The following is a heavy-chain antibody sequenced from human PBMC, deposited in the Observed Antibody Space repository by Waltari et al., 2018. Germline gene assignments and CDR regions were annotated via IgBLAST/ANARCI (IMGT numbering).Heavy chain of an antibody. CDR2: ISASNSDT. J-gene: IGHJ4*02. D-gene: IGHD2-21*01. Sequence: QAQLVQSGAEVKEPGASVKVSCKASNYDYDAFGIPWVRQVPGQGLGWMGWISASNSDTKYAQNFQGRLTLTTETSTGTSNMELKNLRSDDTAVYYCARDYHKTKPYWGYWGQGTLVTVSS. CDR1: NYDYDAFG. V-gene: IGHV1-18*01. CDR3: ARDYHKTKPYWGY.